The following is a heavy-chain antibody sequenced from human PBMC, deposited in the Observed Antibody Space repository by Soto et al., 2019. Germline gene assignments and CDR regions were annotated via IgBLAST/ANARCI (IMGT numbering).Heavy chain of an antibody. V-gene: IGHV4-4*02. Sequence: QLQLQESGPGLVKPSGTLSLTCTVSGDSVITNRWWGWVRQSPGKGLEWIADMFHSGSTNYSPSLESRVTLSVDKSQKQFSLKMQSVTAADTAVYFCVMSPGWYKIDSWGQGIVVTVSS. D-gene: IGHD6-19*01. J-gene: IGHJ4*02. CDR1: GDSVITNRW. CDR2: MFHSGST. CDR3: VMSPGWYKIDS.